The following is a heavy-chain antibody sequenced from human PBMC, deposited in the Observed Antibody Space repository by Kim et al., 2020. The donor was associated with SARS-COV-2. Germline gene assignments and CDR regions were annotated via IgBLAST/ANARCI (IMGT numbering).Heavy chain of an antibody. CDR2: INHSGST. CDR3: ASKLVRGVIGSDVPTPYDY. D-gene: IGHD3-10*01. CDR1: GGSFSGYY. Sequence: SETLSLTCAVYGGSFSGYYWSWIRQPPGKGLEWIGEINHSGSTNYNPSLKSRVTISVDTSKNQFSLKLSSVTAADTAVYYCASKLVRGVIGSDVPTPYDYWGQGTLVTVSS. J-gene: IGHJ4*02. V-gene: IGHV4-34*01.